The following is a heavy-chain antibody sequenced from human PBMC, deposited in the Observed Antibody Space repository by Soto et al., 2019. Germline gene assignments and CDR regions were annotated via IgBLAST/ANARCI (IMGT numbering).Heavy chain of an antibody. Sequence: QVQLVQSGPEVKKPGASVKVSCKASGYSFHNFGIIWVRQAPGQGLEWMGWISGQIAKTNYAQKFQGKVTMTTDTSTSTAYMELNTLTYDYTAMYYCARGPPSGSFSLTPRYWGQGTLVTVSS. V-gene: IGHV1-18*04. CDR2: ISGQIAKT. D-gene: IGHD1-26*01. J-gene: IGHJ4*02. CDR3: ARGPPSGSFSLTPRY. CDR1: GYSFHNFG.